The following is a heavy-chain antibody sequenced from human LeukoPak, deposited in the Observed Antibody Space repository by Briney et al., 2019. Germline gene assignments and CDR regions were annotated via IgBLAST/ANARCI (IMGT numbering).Heavy chain of an antibody. J-gene: IGHJ5*02. CDR1: GGSISSYY. V-gene: IGHV4-4*07. D-gene: IGHD6-13*01. CDR3: ARDPPRGIAAAGTGGWFDP. Sequence: PSETLSLTCTVSGGSISSYYWSWIRQPAGKGLEWIGRIYTSGSTNYNPSLKSRVTMSVDTSKNQFSLKLSSVTAADTAVYYCARDPPRGIAAAGTGGWFDPWGQGTLVTVSS. CDR2: IYTSGST.